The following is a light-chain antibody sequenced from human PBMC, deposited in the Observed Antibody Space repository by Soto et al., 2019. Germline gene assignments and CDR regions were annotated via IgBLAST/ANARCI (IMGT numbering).Light chain of an antibody. CDR3: QQYNNWPRT. V-gene: IGKV3-15*01. CDR2: GAS. J-gene: IGKJ1*01. Sequence: EIVMTQSPATLSVSPGERATLSCRASQSVSSNLAWYQQKPGQAPSLLIYGASTRATGIPARFSGSVSGTEFTLTISSLQSEDFAVYYCQQYNNWPRTFGQGTKVEIK. CDR1: QSVSSN.